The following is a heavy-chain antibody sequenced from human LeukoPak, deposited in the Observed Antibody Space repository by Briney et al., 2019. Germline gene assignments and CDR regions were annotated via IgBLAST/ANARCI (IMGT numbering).Heavy chain of an antibody. J-gene: IGHJ4*02. CDR3: ARGVHIAAAQYGY. CDR1: GGSMSSYY. Sequence: SETLSLTCTVSGGSMSSYYWSWIRQPPGKGLEWIGYIYYSGTTNYNPSLKSRVTISVDTSKNQFSLKLRSATAADTAVYYCARGVHIAAAQYGYWGQGTLVTVSS. CDR2: IYYSGTT. D-gene: IGHD6-13*01. V-gene: IGHV4-59*01.